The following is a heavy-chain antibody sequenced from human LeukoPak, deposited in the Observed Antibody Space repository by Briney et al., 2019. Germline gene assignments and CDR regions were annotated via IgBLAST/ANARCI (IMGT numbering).Heavy chain of an antibody. CDR3: ARDLVNIYTTGSTYDAFDI. CDR2: ISYDGSNK. Sequence: GGSLRLSCAASGFTFSSYAMHWVRQAPGEGLEWVAVISYDGSNKYFADSVKGRFTISRDNSKNTLFLQMNSLRPEDTAVYYCARDLVNIYTTGSTYDAFDIWGQGTMVTVSS. J-gene: IGHJ3*02. D-gene: IGHD1-1*01. CDR1: GFTFSSYA. V-gene: IGHV3-30*04.